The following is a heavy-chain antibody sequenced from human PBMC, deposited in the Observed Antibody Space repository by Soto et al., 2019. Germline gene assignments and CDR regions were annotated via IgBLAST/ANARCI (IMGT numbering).Heavy chain of an antibody. CDR2: ISYDGSNK. CDR3: AKKGRRYGGNRGPYYGMDV. Sequence: GGSLRLSCAASGFTLSSYGMHWVRQAPGKGLEWVAVISYDGSNKYYADSVKGRFTISRDNSKNTLYLQMNSLRAEDTAVYYCAKKGRRYGGNRGPYYGMDVWGQGTTVTV. V-gene: IGHV3-30*18. CDR1: GFTLSSYG. J-gene: IGHJ6*02. D-gene: IGHD2-15*01.